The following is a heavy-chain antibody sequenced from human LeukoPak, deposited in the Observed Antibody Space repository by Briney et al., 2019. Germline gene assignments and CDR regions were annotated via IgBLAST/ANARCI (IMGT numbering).Heavy chain of an antibody. D-gene: IGHD3-3*01. J-gene: IGHJ4*02. CDR1: GFTFDDYA. CDR3: ARVKGSGYRNSIDY. V-gene: IGHV3-20*04. CDR2: INWNGGST. Sequence: GGSLRLSCSASGFTFDDYAMNWVRQAPGKGLEWVSGINWNGGSTYYRDSVKGRFTISRDNAKNSLYLQMNSLRAEDTALYYCARVKGSGYRNSIDYWGQGTLVTVSS.